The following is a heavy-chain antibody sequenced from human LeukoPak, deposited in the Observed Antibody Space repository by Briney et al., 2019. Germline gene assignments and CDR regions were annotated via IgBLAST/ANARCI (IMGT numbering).Heavy chain of an antibody. CDR3: ARDIMTTVTTEEAFDI. V-gene: IGHV1-46*01. D-gene: IGHD4-17*01. J-gene: IGHJ3*02. Sequence: GASVKVSCKASGYTFTSYYMHWVRQAPGQGLEWMGLINPTGGSTGYAQKFQGRVTMTRNTSISTAYMELSSLRSEDTAVYYCARDIMTTVTTEEAFDIWGQGTMVTVSS. CDR1: GYTFTSYY. CDR2: INPTGGST.